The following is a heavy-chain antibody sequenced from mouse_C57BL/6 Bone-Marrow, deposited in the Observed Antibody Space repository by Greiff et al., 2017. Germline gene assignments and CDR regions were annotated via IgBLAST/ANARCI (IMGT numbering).Heavy chain of an antibody. J-gene: IGHJ3*01. V-gene: IGHV1-55*01. CDR3: ARRLYYGNPAWFAY. D-gene: IGHD2-1*01. Sequence: QVQLQQSGAELVKPGASVKMSCKASGYTFTSYWITWVQQRPGQGLEWIGDIYPGSGSTNYNEKFKSKATLTVDTSSSTAYMQLSSLTSEDSAVYYCARRLYYGNPAWFAYWGQGTLVTVSA. CDR2: IYPGSGST. CDR1: GYTFTSYW.